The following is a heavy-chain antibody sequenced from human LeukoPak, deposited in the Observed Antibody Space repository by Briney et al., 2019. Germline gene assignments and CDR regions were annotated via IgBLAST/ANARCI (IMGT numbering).Heavy chain of an antibody. CDR3: ARSSGGDTTFDY. J-gene: IGHJ4*02. Sequence: SSETLSLTCTVSGGSISSYYWSWIRQPPGKGLEWIGYIYYSGSTNYNPSLKSRVTISVDTSKNQFFLRLSSVTAADTAVYYCARSSGGDTTFDYWGQGTLVTVSS. D-gene: IGHD4-17*01. CDR1: GGSISSYY. V-gene: IGHV4-59*08. CDR2: IYYSGST.